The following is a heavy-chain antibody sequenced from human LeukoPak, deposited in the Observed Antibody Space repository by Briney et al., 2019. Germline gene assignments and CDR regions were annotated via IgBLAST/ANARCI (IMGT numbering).Heavy chain of an antibody. CDR2: INAGNGNT. J-gene: IGHJ2*01. CDR1: GYTFTSYA. CDR3: ARGLVEMATRYFDL. D-gene: IGHD5-24*01. Sequence: ASVKASCKASGYTFTSYAMHWVRQAPGQRLEWMGWINAGNGNTKYSQKFQGRVTITRDTSASTAYMELSSLRSEDTAVYYCARGLVEMATRYFDLWGRGTLVTVSS. V-gene: IGHV1-3*01.